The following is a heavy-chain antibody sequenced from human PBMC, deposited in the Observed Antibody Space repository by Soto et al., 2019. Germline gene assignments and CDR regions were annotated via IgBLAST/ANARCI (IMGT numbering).Heavy chain of an antibody. CDR3: AKGSVVGAIRVAFDI. J-gene: IGHJ3*02. D-gene: IGHD1-26*01. Sequence: GGSLRLSCAASGFTFSSYGMHWVRQAPGKGLEWVAVISYDGSNKYYADSVKGRFTISRDNSKNTLYLQMNSLRAEDTAVYYCAKGSVVGAIRVAFDIWGQGTMVTVSS. CDR2: ISYDGSNK. CDR1: GFTFSSYG. V-gene: IGHV3-30*18.